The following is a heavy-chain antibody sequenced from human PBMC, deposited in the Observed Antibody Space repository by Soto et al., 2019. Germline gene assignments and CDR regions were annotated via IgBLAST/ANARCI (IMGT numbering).Heavy chain of an antibody. CDR2: IYYSGST. CDR1: GGSISSYY. J-gene: IGHJ3*02. D-gene: IGHD3-9*01. CDR3: ARRCYDILTGYHCDALDI. Sequence: SETLSLTCTVSGGSISSYYWSWIRQPPGKGLEWIGYIYYSGSTNYNPSLKSRVTISVDTSKNQFSLKLSSVTAADTAVYYCARRCYDILTGYHCDALDIWGQGTMVT. V-gene: IGHV4-59*01.